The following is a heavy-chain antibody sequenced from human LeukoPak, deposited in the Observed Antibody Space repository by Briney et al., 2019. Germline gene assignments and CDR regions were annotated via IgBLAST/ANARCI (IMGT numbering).Heavy chain of an antibody. CDR3: ARGREVTIFGVELYYMDV. CDR2: IYTSGST. D-gene: IGHD3-3*01. CDR1: GGSISSGSYY. J-gene: IGHJ6*03. V-gene: IGHV4-61*02. Sequence: SETLSLTCTVSGGSISSGSYYWSWIRQPAGKGLEWIGRIYTSGSTNYNPSLKSRDTMSVDTSKNQFSLKLSSVTAADTAVYYCARGREVTIFGVELYYMDVWGKGTTVTVSS.